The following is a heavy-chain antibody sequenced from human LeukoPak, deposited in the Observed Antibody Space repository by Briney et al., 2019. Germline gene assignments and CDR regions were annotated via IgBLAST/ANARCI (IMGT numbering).Heavy chain of an antibody. CDR2: IRSKANSYAT. CDR3: VEMATA. Sequence: GGSLKLSCAASGFTFSGSAMHWVRQASGKGLEWVGRIRSKANSYATAYAASVKGRFTISRDESKNTAYLQMNSLKTEDTAVYYCVEMATAWGQGTLVTVSS. J-gene: IGHJ5*02. CDR1: GFTFSGSA. V-gene: IGHV3-73*01. D-gene: IGHD5-24*01.